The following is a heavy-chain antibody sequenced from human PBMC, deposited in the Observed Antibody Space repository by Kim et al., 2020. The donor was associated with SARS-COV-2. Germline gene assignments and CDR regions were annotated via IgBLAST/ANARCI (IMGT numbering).Heavy chain of an antibody. V-gene: IGHV3-74*01. CDR3: ARPNDLWSHFDY. J-gene: IGHJ4*02. CDR2: T. D-gene: IGHD3-3*01. Sequence: TSSASSVKGGFTISKDNAEKTLFLQMNSLRAEDTAVYYCARPNDLWSHFDYWGQGTLVTISS.